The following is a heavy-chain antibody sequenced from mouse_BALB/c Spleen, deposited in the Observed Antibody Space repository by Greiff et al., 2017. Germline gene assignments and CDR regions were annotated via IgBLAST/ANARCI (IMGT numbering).Heavy chain of an antibody. CDR1: GFSLTGYG. D-gene: IGHD2-1*01. V-gene: IGHV2-6-7*01. CDR3: AREGKLPFDD. Sequence: VKLMESGPGLVAPSQSLSITCTVSGFSLTGYGVNWVRQPPGKGLEWLGMIWGDGSTAYNSALKSRLSISKDNSKSPVFLKMNSLQTEDTAGYYCAREGKLPFDDWGQGATLTVSS. J-gene: IGHJ2*01. CDR2: IWGDGST.